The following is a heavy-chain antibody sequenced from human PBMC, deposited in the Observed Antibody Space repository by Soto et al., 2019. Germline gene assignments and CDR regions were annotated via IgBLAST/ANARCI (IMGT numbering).Heavy chain of an antibody. J-gene: IGHJ4*02. D-gene: IGHD3-22*01. V-gene: IGHV1-69*13. CDR1: GGTFSSYA. CDR3: ARSSTYYYDSSGYYLAPSYFDY. CDR2: IIPIFGTA. Sequence: ASVKVSCKASGGTFSSYAISWVRQAPGQGLEWMGGIIPIFGTANYAQKFQGRVTITADESTSTAYMELSSLRSEDTAVYYCARSSTYYYDSSGYYLAPSYFDYWGQGTLVTVPQ.